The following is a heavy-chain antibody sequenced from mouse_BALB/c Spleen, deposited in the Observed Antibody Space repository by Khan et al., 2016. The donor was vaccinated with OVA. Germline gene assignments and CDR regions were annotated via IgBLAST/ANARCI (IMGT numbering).Heavy chain of an antibody. J-gene: IGHJ3*01. CDR3: ARDGYAPWFAY. Sequence: EVQLKQSGAELVRPGALVKLSCKASGFNIKDYYMHWVKQRPEQGLVWIGRIDPENGDTIYDPKFQGKASITSDTSSNTAYLQLNSLTSEETAVYYCARDGYAPWFAYWGQGTLVTVSA. D-gene: IGHD2-2*01. CDR1: GFNIKDYY. CDR2: IDPENGDT. V-gene: IGHV14-1*02.